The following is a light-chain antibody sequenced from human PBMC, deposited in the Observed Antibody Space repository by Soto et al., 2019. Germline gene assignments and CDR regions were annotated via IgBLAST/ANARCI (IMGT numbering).Light chain of an antibody. CDR3: QQRSKWLT. V-gene: IGKV3D-20*02. Sequence: IVLTQSPGTLSLSPGERATLSCRARPSVSSSYLAWYQQKPGQPPRLLIYDASTRATGIPARFSGSGSGTDFTLTTNRLEPEDFAVYYCQQRSKWLTFGEGTRLEIK. J-gene: IGKJ5*01. CDR1: PSVSSSY. CDR2: DAS.